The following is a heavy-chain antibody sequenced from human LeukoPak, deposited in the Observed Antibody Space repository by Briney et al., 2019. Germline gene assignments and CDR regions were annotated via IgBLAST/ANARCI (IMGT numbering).Heavy chain of an antibody. V-gene: IGHV1-69*13. CDR1: GGTFSSYA. J-gene: IGHJ4*02. CDR3: ARDQVTPYYFDY. D-gene: IGHD5-18*01. CDR2: IIPIFGTA. Sequence: SVKVSCKASGGTFSSYAISWVRQTPGQGLEWMGGIIPIFGTANYAQKFQGRVTITADESTSTAYMELSSLRSEDTAVYYCARDQVTPYYFDYWGQGTLVTVSS.